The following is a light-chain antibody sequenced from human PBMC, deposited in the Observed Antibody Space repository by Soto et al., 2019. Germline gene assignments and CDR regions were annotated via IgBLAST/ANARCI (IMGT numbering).Light chain of an antibody. Sequence: DIQMTQSPSSVSASVGDRVTITCRASQDISTWLAWYQQKPGKAPKLLIYAASSLQSGVPSRFSGSGSGTDFTLTISSLQPEDSATYYCQQANSFPIFGGGTKVELK. J-gene: IGKJ4*01. V-gene: IGKV1-12*01. CDR3: QQANSFPI. CDR2: AAS. CDR1: QDISTW.